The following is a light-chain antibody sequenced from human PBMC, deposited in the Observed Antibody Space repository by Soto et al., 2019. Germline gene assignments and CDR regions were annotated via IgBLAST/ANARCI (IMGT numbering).Light chain of an antibody. CDR1: QTVSRNY. Sequence: ELVLTQSPGTLSLSPGERATLSCRASQTVSRNYLAWYQQKPGQAPRLLIYDASNRATGIPARFSGSGSGTDFTLTISSLEPEDFAVYYCQQRSNWPPYTFGQGTKLEIK. CDR2: DAS. J-gene: IGKJ2*01. V-gene: IGKV3-11*01. CDR3: QQRSNWPPYT.